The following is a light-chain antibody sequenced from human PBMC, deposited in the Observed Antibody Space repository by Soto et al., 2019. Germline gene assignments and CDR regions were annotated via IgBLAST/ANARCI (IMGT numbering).Light chain of an antibody. V-gene: IGKV1-27*01. CDR3: QQLNSYPLT. J-gene: IGKJ3*01. CDR2: AAS. Sequence: DIQMTQSPASLSASVGDRVTITCRASQGIDNYLAWYQQKPGRVPKLLIYAASTLQSGVPSRFSGSASGTEFTLTISSLQPEDFATYYCQQLNSYPLTFGPGTKVDIK. CDR1: QGIDNY.